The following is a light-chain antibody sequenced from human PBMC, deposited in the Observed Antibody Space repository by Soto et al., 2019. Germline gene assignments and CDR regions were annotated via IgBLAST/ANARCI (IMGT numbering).Light chain of an antibody. CDR1: SSNVGAGYD. V-gene: IGLV1-40*01. Sequence: QSVLTQPPSASGAPGQRVTISCTGSSSNVGAGYDLHWYQQLPGTAPKLLIYGNSNRPSGVPDRFSGSKSGTSASLAISGLQAEDEADYHCQSYDSRLSGYVFGTGTKVTVL. CDR3: QSYDSRLSGYV. CDR2: GNS. J-gene: IGLJ1*01.